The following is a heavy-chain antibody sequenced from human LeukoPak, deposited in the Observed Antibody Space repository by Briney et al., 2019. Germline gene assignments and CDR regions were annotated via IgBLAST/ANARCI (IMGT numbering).Heavy chain of an antibody. CDR2: IYYSGGT. J-gene: IGHJ3*02. Sequence: SETLSLTCTVSGGSMSPFYWSWIRQSPGKGLEWIGAIYYSGGTNYNPSLKSRVTISVDTSKNQFSLELSSVSAADTAVYYCAVNSTKHTFDIWGQGTMVTVSS. CDR3: AVNSTKHTFDI. CDR1: GGSMSPFY. V-gene: IGHV4-59*08. D-gene: IGHD1-1*01.